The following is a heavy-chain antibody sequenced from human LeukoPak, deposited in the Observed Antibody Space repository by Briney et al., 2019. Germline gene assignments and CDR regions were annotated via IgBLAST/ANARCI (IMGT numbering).Heavy chain of an antibody. D-gene: IGHD2-8*01. CDR2: INNDGSYI. Sequence: GGSLRRSCAASGFTFSKHCMSWVRQAPGKGLVWVSHINNDGSYIRYADSVKGRFTISRENAKNTVYLQMNSLRAEDTAVYYCVRDTSGSYWGQGTLVTVSS. J-gene: IGHJ4*02. CDR3: VRDTSGSY. V-gene: IGHV3-74*01. CDR1: GFTFSKHC.